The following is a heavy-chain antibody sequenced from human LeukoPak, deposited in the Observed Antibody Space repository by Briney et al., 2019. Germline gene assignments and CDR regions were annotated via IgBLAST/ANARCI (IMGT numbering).Heavy chain of an antibody. J-gene: IGHJ4*02. CDR1: GFTFSGYY. CDR3: ARVRGSYAIGY. V-gene: IGHV3-11*04. CDR2: INNSGGDI. D-gene: IGHD3-16*01. Sequence: GGSLRLSCVASGFTFSGYYMSWIRQAPGKGLEWVSYINNSGGDIYYADSVKGRFTISRDNTKNSLYLQMNSLRADDMAVYYCARVRGSYAIGYWGQGTLVTVSS.